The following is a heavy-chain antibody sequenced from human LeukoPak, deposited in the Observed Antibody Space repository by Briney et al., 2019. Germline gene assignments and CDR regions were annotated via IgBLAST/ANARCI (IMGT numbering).Heavy chain of an antibody. CDR3: ARGYRGLFHFDY. CDR1: GGTFSSYA. Sequence: ASVKVSCKASGGTFSSYAISWVRQAPGQGLEWMGGIIPIFGTANYAQKFQGRVTITADKSTSTAYMELSSLRSEDTAVYYCARGYRGLFHFDYWGQGTLVTVSS. CDR2: IIPIFGTA. D-gene: IGHD3-10*01. J-gene: IGHJ4*02. V-gene: IGHV1-69*06.